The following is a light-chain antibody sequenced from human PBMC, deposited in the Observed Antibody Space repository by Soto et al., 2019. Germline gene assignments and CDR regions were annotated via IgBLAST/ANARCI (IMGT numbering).Light chain of an antibody. CDR2: DAS. CDR3: QQYNSYVT. V-gene: IGKV1-33*01. CDR1: QDINNY. J-gene: IGKJ4*01. Sequence: DIQMTQSPSSLSASVGDRVTITCQASQDINNYLNWYQQKPGKAPKLLISDASHLETGVPSRFSGSRSGTDFTFTISSLQPDDFATYYCQQYNSYVTFGGGTKVEIK.